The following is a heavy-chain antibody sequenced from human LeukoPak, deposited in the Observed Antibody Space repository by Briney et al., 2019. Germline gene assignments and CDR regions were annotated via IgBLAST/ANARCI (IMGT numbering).Heavy chain of an antibody. CDR2: IYTSGST. J-gene: IGHJ5*02. D-gene: IGHD6-13*01. Sequence: PSETLSLTCTVSGGSISSYYWSWIRQPAGKGLEWIGRIYTSGSTNYNPSLKSRVTMSVDTSNNQFSLKLSSVTAADTAVYYCAREGIAAARSNWFDPWGQGTLVTVSS. V-gene: IGHV4-4*07. CDR1: GGSISSYY. CDR3: AREGIAAARSNWFDP.